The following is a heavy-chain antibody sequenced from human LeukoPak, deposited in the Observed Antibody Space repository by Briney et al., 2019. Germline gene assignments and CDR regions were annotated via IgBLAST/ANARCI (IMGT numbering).Heavy chain of an antibody. Sequence: PGGSLRLSCSASGFIFSSYVMYWVRQAPGKGLEWVSLISGDGGSTYYADSVKGRFTISRDNSKNSLYLQMNSLRTEDTALYYCAKDIRLGPQLAGGSAFGIWGQGTMVTVSS. CDR1: GFIFSSYV. CDR2: ISGDGGST. D-gene: IGHD2-2*01. V-gene: IGHV3-43*02. J-gene: IGHJ3*02. CDR3: AKDIRLGPQLAGGSAFGI.